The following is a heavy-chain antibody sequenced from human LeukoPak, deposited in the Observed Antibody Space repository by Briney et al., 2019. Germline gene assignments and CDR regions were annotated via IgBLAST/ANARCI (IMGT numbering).Heavy chain of an antibody. V-gene: IGHV3-64D*06. CDR3: VRGTGY. J-gene: IGHJ4*02. Sequence: GGSLRLSCSVSGFTFSTYVMHWVRQAPGKGLEYVSAISSNGDDTYYADSVKGRFTISRDNSKNTLYLQMSSLRANDTAVYYCVRGTGYWGQGTLVTVSS. CDR2: ISSNGDDT. CDR1: GFTFSTYV.